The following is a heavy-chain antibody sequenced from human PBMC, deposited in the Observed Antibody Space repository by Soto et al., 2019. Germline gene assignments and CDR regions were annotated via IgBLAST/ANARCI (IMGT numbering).Heavy chain of an antibody. D-gene: IGHD2-2*01. CDR1: GFTCSSYA. Sequence: GALRLTCSASGFTCSSYAMNWVRQAPGKGLEWVSAISDSGSSTNYADSVKGRFTISRDNSKNTLYLQMNSLRAEDTAVYYCAKDLGYCSSSTCSPPYGMDVWGQGTKVTVSS. J-gene: IGHJ6*02. CDR3: AKDLGYCSSSTCSPPYGMDV. CDR2: ISDSGSST. V-gene: IGHV3-23*01.